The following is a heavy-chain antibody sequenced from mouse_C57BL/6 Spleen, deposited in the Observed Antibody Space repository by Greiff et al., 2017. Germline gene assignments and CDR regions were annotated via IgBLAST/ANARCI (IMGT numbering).Heavy chain of an antibody. J-gene: IGHJ1*03. Sequence: QVQLKQSGAELVKPGASVKLSCKASGYTFTEYTIHWVKQRSGQGLEWIGWFYPGSGSIKYNEKFKDKATLTAEKSSSTVYMELSRLTSEDSAVYFCARHEVGSSYYYGSSWYFDVWGTGTTVTVSS. CDR1: GYTFTEYT. CDR3: ARHEVGSSYYYGSSWYFDV. CDR2: FYPGSGSI. D-gene: IGHD1-1*01. V-gene: IGHV1-62-2*01.